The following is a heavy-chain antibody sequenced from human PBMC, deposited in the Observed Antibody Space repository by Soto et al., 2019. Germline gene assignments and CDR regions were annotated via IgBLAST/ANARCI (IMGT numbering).Heavy chain of an antibody. J-gene: IGHJ4*02. V-gene: IGHV1-18*04. CDR1: GYTFTSYG. CDR3: ARALLYDSSGDPGGY. CDR2: ISAYNGNT. Sequence: QVQLVQSGAEVKKPGASVKVSCKASGYTFTSYGISWVRQAPGQGLEWMGWISAYNGNTNYAQKLQGRVTMTTDTSTSAAYMELRSMRSDDTAVYYCARALLYDSSGDPGGYWGQGTLVTVSS. D-gene: IGHD3-22*01.